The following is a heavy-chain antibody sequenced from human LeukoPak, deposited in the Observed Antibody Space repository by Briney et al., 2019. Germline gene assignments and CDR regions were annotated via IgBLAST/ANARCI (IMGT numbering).Heavy chain of an antibody. Sequence: GGSLRLSCVVSGFTFSRFWMSWVRQAPGKGLGWVANIKEDGSEKYYVDSVKGRFTISRDNSRNTLYLQMKNLRAEDTAVYYCAKDGAWLRFDDWGQGILVTVSS. V-gene: IGHV3-7*03. CDR1: GFTFSRFW. J-gene: IGHJ4*02. CDR3: AKDGAWLRFDD. CDR2: IKEDGSEK. D-gene: IGHD5-12*01.